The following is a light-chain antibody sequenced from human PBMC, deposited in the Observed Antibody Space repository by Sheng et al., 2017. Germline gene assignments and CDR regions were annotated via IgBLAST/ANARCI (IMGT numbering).Light chain of an antibody. CDR2: AAS. V-gene: IGKV3-15*01. CDR1: QSTASH. Sequence: EEVMTQSPATLSVSPGESVTLSCRTSQSTASHLAWYQQKSGQAPRLLIYAASIRATDIPARFSGSGSGTEFTLTIDSLQSEDFAVYYCQHYKSWPLTFGGGTKVDIK. J-gene: IGKJ4*01. CDR3: QHYKSWPLT.